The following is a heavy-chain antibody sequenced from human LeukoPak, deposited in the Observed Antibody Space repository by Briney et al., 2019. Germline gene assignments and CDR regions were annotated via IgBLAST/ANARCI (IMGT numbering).Heavy chain of an antibody. V-gene: IGHV3-21*01. D-gene: IGHD2-2*01. CDR3: ANHLACGSTSCPPFDY. Sequence: GGSLRLSCAASGFTFSSYSMSWVRQAPGKGLEWVSSISDDSNYIYYADSVEGRLTISRDNAKNSLYLQMNSLRAEDTAVYYCANHLACGSTSCPPFDYWGQGTLVTVSS. CDR2: ISDDSNYI. CDR1: GFTFSSYS. J-gene: IGHJ4*02.